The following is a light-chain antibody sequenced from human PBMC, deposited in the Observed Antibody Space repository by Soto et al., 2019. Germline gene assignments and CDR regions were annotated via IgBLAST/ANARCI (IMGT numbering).Light chain of an antibody. CDR3: ATWDGSLTGEV. CDR1: SSDIGNNY. Sequence: QPVLTQPPSVSAAPGQKVTISCSGSSSDIGNNYVSWYQQLPGTAPKLLIYDNNKRPSGIPDRFSGSKSGTSGTLDITRLQTGDEADYYCATWDGSLTGEVFGGGTKLTVL. J-gene: IGLJ2*01. V-gene: IGLV1-51*01. CDR2: DNN.